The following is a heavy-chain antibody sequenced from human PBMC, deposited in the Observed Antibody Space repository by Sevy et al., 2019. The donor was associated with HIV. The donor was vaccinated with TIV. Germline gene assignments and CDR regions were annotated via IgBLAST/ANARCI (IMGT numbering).Heavy chain of an antibody. D-gene: IGHD1-1*01. Sequence: GGSLRLSCAASGFIFTNAWMTWVRQAPGKGLEWVGRIKGRDESGTTDHAAPVKGRFTISRDDSKNMLYLQMNSLKTEDTDGYYCSTALTTNYFDYWGQGPLVTVSS. V-gene: IGHV3-15*01. CDR3: STALTTNYFDY. CDR1: GFIFTNAW. CDR2: IKGRDESGTT. J-gene: IGHJ4*02.